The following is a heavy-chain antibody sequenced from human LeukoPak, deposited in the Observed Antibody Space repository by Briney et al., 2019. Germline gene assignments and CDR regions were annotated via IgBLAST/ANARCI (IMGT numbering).Heavy chain of an antibody. J-gene: IGHJ4*02. CDR2: INPNSGDT. V-gene: IGHV1-2*02. Sequence: GASVKVSCKASGYTLTDSYMHWVRQAPGQGLEWLAWINPNSGDTNYAQKFQGRVTVTSDTSISTAYMELGGLTSDDTAVYFCAREEQYRNYFDDWGQGTLVTVSS. CDR1: GYTLTDSY. D-gene: IGHD1/OR15-1a*01. CDR3: AREEQYRNYFDD.